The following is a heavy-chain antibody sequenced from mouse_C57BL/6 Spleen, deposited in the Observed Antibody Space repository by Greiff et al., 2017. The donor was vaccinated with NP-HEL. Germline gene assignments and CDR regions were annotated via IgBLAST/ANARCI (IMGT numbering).Heavy chain of an antibody. V-gene: IGHV3-6*01. CDR2: ISYDGSN. Sequence: EVKLMESGPGLVKPSQSLSLTCSVTGYSITSGYYWNWIRQFPGNKLEWMGYISYDGSNNYNPSLKNRISITRDTSKNQFFLKLNSVTTEDTATYYCARGDSSGYAMDYWGQGTSVTVSS. CDR1: GYSITSGYY. J-gene: IGHJ4*01. CDR3: ARGDSSGYAMDY. D-gene: IGHD3-2*02.